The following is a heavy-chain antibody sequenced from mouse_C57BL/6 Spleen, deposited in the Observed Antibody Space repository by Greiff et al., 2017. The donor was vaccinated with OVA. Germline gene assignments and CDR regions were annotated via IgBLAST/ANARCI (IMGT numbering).Heavy chain of an antibody. CDR2: IRNKANNHAT. V-gene: IGHV6-6*01. D-gene: IGHD2-1*01. CDR3: TRGDGNSLYWYFDV. CDR1: GFTFSDAW. J-gene: IGHJ1*03. Sequence: EVKLVESGGGLVQPGGSMKLSCAASGFTFSDAWMDWVRQSPEKGLEWVAEIRNKANNHATYYAESVKGRFTISRDDSKSSVYLQMNSLRAEDTGIYYCTRGDGNSLYWYFDVWGTGTTVTVSS.